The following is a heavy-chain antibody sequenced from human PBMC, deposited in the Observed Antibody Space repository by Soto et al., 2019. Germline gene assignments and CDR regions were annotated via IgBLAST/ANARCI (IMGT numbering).Heavy chain of an antibody. CDR3: AKDLDNWYFDL. J-gene: IGHJ2*01. CDR1: GFTFSSYA. CDR2: ISGSGGST. Sequence: GGSLRLSCAASGFTFSSYAMSWVRQAPGKGLEWVSAISGSGGSTYYADSVKGRFTISRDNSKNTLYLQINSLRAEDTSVYDFAKDLDNWYFDLWGRGTLVTVSS. D-gene: IGHD2-2*03. V-gene: IGHV3-23*01.